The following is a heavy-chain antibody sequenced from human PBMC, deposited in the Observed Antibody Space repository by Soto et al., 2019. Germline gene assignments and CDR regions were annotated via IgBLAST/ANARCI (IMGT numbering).Heavy chain of an antibody. Sequence: QVQLVESGGGVVQPGRSLRLSCAASGFTFSSYGMHWVRQAPGKGLEWVAVISYDGSNKYYADSVKGRFTISRDNSKNTLYLQRNSLRAEDTAVYYCAKDCSSSCYLSGGHFDYWGQGTLVTASS. J-gene: IGHJ4*02. CDR3: AKDCSSSCYLSGGHFDY. V-gene: IGHV3-30*18. CDR1: GFTFSSYG. D-gene: IGHD6-13*01. CDR2: ISYDGSNK.